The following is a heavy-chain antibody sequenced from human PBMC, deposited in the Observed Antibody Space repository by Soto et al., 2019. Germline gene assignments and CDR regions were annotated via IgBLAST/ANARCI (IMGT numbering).Heavy chain of an antibody. CDR1: GGSISSYY. V-gene: IGHV4-59*12. CDR2: IYYSGST. J-gene: IGHJ3*02. D-gene: IGHD4-17*01. Sequence: SETLSLTCTVSGGSISSYYWSWIRQPPGKGLEWIGYIYYSGSTNYDPSLKSRVTISVDTSKNQVSLKLSSVTAADTGVYYCARAEVAVTTSPGAFDIWGQGTMVTVSS. CDR3: ARAEVAVTTSPGAFDI.